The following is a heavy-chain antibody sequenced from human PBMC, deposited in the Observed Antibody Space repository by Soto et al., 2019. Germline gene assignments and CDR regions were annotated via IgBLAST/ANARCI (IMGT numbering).Heavy chain of an antibody. CDR2: INSDGSTT. Sequence: EVQLVESGGGLVQPGGSLRLSCAASGFTFSSYWMHWVRQAPGKGLVWVSRINSDGSTTSYGDSVKGRFTISRYHAKNPPYLHMNSLRAEDTAVYYFAREPLYFSGGSCYSGEGEYWGQGTLVTVSS. CDR3: AREPLYFSGGSCYSGEGEY. CDR1: GFTFSSYW. J-gene: IGHJ4*02. V-gene: IGHV3-74*01. D-gene: IGHD2-15*01.